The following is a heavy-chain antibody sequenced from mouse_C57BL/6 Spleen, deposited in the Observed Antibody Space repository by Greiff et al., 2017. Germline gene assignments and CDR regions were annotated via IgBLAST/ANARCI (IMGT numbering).Heavy chain of an antibody. CDR2: IWSGGST. V-gene: IGHV2-2*01. CDR1: GFSLSSYG. J-gene: IGHJ2*01. D-gene: IGHD2-4*01. CDR3: GRTDYPYYFDD. Sequence: QVQLKQSGPGLVPPSQSLSITCTVSGFSLSSYGVHWVRQSPGKGLEWLGVIWSGGSTDYNAAFISRRSISKDNSKRQVFCKMNSLQADDTAIYYCGRTDYPYYFDDWGKGTTLTVSS.